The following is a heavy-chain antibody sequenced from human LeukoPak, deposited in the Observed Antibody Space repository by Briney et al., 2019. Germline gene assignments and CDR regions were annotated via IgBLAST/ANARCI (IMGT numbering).Heavy chain of an antibody. J-gene: IGHJ6*02. Sequence: NHGESLKISCQGSGYMFNNYWIGWVRQMPGKGLEWMGIIYPGDSDTRYSPSFQGQVTISADNSISTAHLQWSSLKASDTGVYFCARHNGKAAYSSSWYENGMDVWGQGTTVTVSS. CDR1: GYMFNNYW. V-gene: IGHV5-51*01. CDR3: ARHNGKAAYSSSWYENGMDV. D-gene: IGHD6-13*01. CDR2: IYPGDSDT.